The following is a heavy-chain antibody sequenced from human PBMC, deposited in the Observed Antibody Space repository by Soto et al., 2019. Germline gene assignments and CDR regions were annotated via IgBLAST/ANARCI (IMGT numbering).Heavy chain of an antibody. D-gene: IGHD2-15*01. J-gene: IGHJ4*02. CDR2: IYYSGST. Sequence: SETLSLTCTVSGGSISSYYWSWIRQPPGKGLEWIGYIYYSGSTNYNPSLKSRVTISVDTSKNQFSLKLSSVTAADTAVYYCARFDGSGRYFDYWRQGPLVTVS. CDR1: GGSISSYY. CDR3: ARFDGSGRYFDY. V-gene: IGHV4-59*01.